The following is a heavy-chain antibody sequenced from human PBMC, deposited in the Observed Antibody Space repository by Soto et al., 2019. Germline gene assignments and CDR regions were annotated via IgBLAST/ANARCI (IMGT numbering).Heavy chain of an antibody. V-gene: IGHV3-23*01. CDR1: GFTFSSYA. CDR3: AKDFRVVVAASDY. CDR2: ISGSGGST. Sequence: GGSLRLSCAASGFTFSSYAMSWVRQAPGKGLEWVSAISGSGGSTYYADSVKGRFTISRDNSRNTLYLQMNSLRAEDTAVYYCAKDFRVVVAASDYWGQGTLVTVSS. D-gene: IGHD2-15*01. J-gene: IGHJ4*02.